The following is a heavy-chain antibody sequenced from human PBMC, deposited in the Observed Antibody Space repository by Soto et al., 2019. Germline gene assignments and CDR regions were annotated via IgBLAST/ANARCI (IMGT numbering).Heavy chain of an antibody. CDR2: LYHSGST. D-gene: IGHD6-19*01. Sequence: QVQLQESGPGLVEPSGTLSLTCAVSGGSVSSTNWWSWVRQPPGKGLEWIGGLYHSGSTYYNPSLKCRVTIPVDKSKNQFSLRLSSVTAADTAVYSCARDRAVSARGSFDYWGQGTLVPVSS. CDR1: GGSVSSTNW. J-gene: IGHJ4*02. CDR3: ARDRAVSARGSFDY. V-gene: IGHV4-4*02.